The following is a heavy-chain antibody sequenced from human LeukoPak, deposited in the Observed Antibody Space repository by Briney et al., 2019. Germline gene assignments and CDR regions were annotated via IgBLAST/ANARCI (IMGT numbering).Heavy chain of an antibody. CDR3: AVIARASRIQLWSLDY. J-gene: IGHJ4*02. D-gene: IGHD5-18*01. CDR2: INPSGGST. Sequence: ASVKVSCKASGYTFTSYHMHWVRQAPGQGLEWMGIINPSGGSTSYAQKFQGRVTMTRDTSTSTVYMELSSLRSEDTAVYYCAVIARASRIQLWSLDYWGQGTLVTVSS. V-gene: IGHV1-46*01. CDR1: GYTFTSYH.